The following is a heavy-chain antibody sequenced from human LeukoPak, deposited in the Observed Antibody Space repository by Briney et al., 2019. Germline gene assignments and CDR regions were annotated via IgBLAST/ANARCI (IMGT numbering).Heavy chain of an antibody. CDR3: AKDLVGDDDY. CDR1: GFTFSSYG. D-gene: IGHD2-21*01. CDR2: ISYDGSNK. J-gene: IGHJ4*02. V-gene: IGHV3-30*18. Sequence: PGGSLRLSCAASGFTFSSYGMHWVRQAPGKGLEWVAVISYDGSNKYYADSVKGRFTISRDNSKNTLYLQMNSLRAEDTAVYYCAKDLVGDDDYWGQGTLVTVSS.